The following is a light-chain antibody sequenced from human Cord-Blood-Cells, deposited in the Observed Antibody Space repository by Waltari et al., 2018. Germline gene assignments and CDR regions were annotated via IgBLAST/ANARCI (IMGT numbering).Light chain of an antibody. CDR3: QQYYSTPWT. J-gene: IGKJ1*01. Sequence: EIVMTQSPDSLAVSLGERATINCKSSQSVLYSSNNKNYVAWYQQKPGQPPKLLIYWAATRESGVPDRFSGSGSGTDFTLTISSLQAEDVAVYYCQQYYSTPWTFGQGTKVEIK. CDR1: QSVLYSSNNKNY. CDR2: WAA. V-gene: IGKV4-1*01.